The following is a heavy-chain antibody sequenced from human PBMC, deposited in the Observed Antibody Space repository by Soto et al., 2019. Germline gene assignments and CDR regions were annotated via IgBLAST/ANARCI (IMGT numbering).Heavy chain of an antibody. D-gene: IGHD1-26*01. CDR2: FDPEDGET. CDR3: ATDKRVSPTTRAWYYYGMDV. CDR1: GYTLTKLC. V-gene: IGHV1-24*01. Sequence: QVQLVQSGAEVKKPGASVKVSCKVSGYTLTKLCMNWVRQAPGKGLEWMGNFDPEDGETIYAQKFQGRVTMTEDTSTDTAYMELSSLTSEDTAIYYCATDKRVSPTTRAWYYYGMDVWGQGTTVTVSS. J-gene: IGHJ6*02.